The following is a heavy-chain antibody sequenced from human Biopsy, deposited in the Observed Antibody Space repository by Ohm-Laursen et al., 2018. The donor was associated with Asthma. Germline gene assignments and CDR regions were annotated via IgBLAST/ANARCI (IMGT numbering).Heavy chain of an antibody. CDR3: ARTYYDFLTGQVKDVFGV. J-gene: IGHJ3*01. V-gene: IGHV1-3*04. CDR1: GYNFISFA. D-gene: IGHD3-9*01. CDR2: VNTGNGDT. Sequence: ASVKVSCNVSGYNFISFAIHWVRQAPGQRLEWMGWVNTGNGDTKHSQKFQGRVTITRDTSASTAYMELRSLRSEDTATYYCARTYYDFLTGQVKDVFGVWGQGTMVTVSS.